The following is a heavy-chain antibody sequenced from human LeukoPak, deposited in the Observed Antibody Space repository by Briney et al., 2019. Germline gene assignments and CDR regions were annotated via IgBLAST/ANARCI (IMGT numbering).Heavy chain of an antibody. CDR1: GVSVSSGSYY. CDR2: IYYSGST. D-gene: IGHD3-10*01. J-gene: IGHJ4*02. Sequence: SETLSLTCTVSGVSVSSGSYYWSWIRQPPGKGLEWIGYIYYSGSTNYNPSLKSRVTISVDTSKNQFSLKLSSVTAADTAVYYCARVAGSGSYYYFDYWGQGTLVTVSS. CDR3: ARVAGSGSYYYFDY. V-gene: IGHV4-61*01.